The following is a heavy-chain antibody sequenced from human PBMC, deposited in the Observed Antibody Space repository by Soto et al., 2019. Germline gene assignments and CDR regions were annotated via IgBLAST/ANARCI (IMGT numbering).Heavy chain of an antibody. CDR3: ARDGVVVATSYYYYGMDV. D-gene: IGHD5-12*01. CDR2: IYYSGST. J-gene: IGHJ6*02. CDR1: GGSISSYY. Sequence: SETLSLTCTVSGGSISSYYWSWIRQPPGKGLEWIGYIYYSGSTNYNPSLKSRVTISVDTSKNQFSLKLSSVTAADTAVYYCARDGVVVATSYYYYGMDVWGQGTTVTVSS. V-gene: IGHV4-59*01.